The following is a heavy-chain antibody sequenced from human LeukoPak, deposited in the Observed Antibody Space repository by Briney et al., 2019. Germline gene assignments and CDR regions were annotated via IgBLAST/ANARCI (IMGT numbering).Heavy chain of an antibody. V-gene: IGHV1-18*01. Sequence: ASVKVSCKASGYTFTSYGISWERQAPGQGLEWMGWSSAYNGNTNYAQKLQGRVTMTTDTSTSTAYMELRRLRSDDTAVYYCARDQRAQKPFQHYYYYGMDVWGQGTTVTVSS. CDR3: ARDQRAQKPFQHYYYYGMDV. CDR2: SSAYNGNT. J-gene: IGHJ6*02. D-gene: IGHD1-14*01. CDR1: GYTFTSYG.